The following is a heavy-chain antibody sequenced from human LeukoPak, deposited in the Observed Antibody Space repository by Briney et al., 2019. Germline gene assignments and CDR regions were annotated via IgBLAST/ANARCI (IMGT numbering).Heavy chain of an antibody. CDR3: GRNRYSPGTTCYSAKYAEYFQE. Sequence: GGSLRLSCAASGFTFSSYWMSWVRQAPGKGLEWVASIKQDGSETYYVDSVKGRFTISRDNAEKSLYLQMNSLRAHDTALYYLGRNRYSPGTTCYSAKYAEYFQEWGQGTLVTVSS. V-gene: IGHV3-7*01. CDR2: IKQDGSET. CDR1: GFTFSSYW. D-gene: IGHD2-2*01. J-gene: IGHJ1*01.